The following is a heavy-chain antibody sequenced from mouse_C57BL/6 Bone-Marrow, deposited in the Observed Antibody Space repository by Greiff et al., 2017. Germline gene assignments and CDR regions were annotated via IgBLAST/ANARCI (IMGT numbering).Heavy chain of an antibody. CDR2: IWTGGGT. V-gene: IGHV2-9-1*01. CDR1: GFSLTSYA. Sequence: QVQLKESGPGLVAPSQSLSITCTVSGFSLTSYAISWVRQPPGKGLEWLGVIWTGGGTNNNSARKSRLSISKDNSKGQVFLKMLSLQTDDTSRYYCARDAGSYALAYWGQGTSVTVSS. CDR3: ARDAGSYALAY. J-gene: IGHJ4*01.